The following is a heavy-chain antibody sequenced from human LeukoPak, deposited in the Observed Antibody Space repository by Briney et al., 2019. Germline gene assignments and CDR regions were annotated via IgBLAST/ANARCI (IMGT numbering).Heavy chain of an antibody. V-gene: IGHV3-23*01. CDR2: ISGSGGST. Sequence: PGGSLRLSCAASGFTFSSYAMSWVRQAPGKGLEWVSAISGSGGSTYYADSVKGRFTISRDNSKNTLYLQMNSLRVEDTALYYCARGYVSLDYWGQGNLVTVSS. CDR1: GFTFSSYA. CDR3: ARGYVSLDY. J-gene: IGHJ4*02. D-gene: IGHD3-16*01.